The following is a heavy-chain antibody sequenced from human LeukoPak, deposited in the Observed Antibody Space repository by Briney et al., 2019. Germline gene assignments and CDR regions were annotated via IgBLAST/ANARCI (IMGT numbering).Heavy chain of an antibody. Sequence: SETLSLTCAVYGGSFSGYYWSWIRQPPGKGLEWIGEINHSGSTNYNPSLKSRVTISVDTSKNQFSLKLSSVTAADTAVYYCARGLGGYVSRGVDWGQGTLVTVSS. CDR3: ARGLGGYVSRGVD. V-gene: IGHV4-34*01. CDR1: GGSFSGYY. D-gene: IGHD5-12*01. J-gene: IGHJ4*02. CDR2: INHSGST.